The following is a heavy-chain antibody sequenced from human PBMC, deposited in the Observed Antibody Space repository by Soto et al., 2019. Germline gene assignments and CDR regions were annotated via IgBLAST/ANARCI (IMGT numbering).Heavy chain of an antibody. V-gene: IGHV3-23*01. D-gene: IGHD3-22*01. J-gene: IGHJ4*02. CDR2: ISGSGGST. Sequence: VGSLRLSCAASGFTFSSYAMSWVRQAPGKGLEWVSAISGSGGSTYYADSVKGRFTISRDNSKNTLYLQMNSLRAEDTAVYYCAKDQENYDSSGFDYWGQGTLVTVSS. CDR1: GFTFSSYA. CDR3: AKDQENYDSSGFDY.